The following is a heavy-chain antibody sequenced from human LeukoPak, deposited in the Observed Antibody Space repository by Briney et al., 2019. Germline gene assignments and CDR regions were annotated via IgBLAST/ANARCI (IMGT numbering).Heavy chain of an antibody. Sequence: SETLSLTCAVYGGSFSGYYWSWILQPPGKGLEWIGETNHSGSTNYNPSLKSRVTISVDTSKNQFSLKLSSVTAADTAVYYCARLPPEYSNYYYYYYYMDVWGKGTTVTVSS. D-gene: IGHD4-11*01. J-gene: IGHJ6*03. CDR2: TNHSGST. CDR1: GGSFSGYY. V-gene: IGHV4-34*01. CDR3: ARLPPEYSNYYYYYYYMDV.